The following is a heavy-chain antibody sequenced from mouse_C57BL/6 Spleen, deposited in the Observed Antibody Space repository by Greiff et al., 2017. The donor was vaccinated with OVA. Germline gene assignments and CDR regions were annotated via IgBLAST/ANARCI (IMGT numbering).Heavy chain of an antibody. CDR2: IYPGDGDT. J-gene: IGHJ2*01. Sequence: LVESGAELVQPGASVKISCKASGYAFSSYWMNWVKQRPGKGLEWIGQIYPGDGDTNYNGKFKGKATLTADKSSSTAYMQLSSLTSEDSAVYFCATRRGYGYDYWGQGTTLTVSS. V-gene: IGHV1-80*01. D-gene: IGHD2-2*01. CDR1: GYAFSSYW. CDR3: ATRRGYGYDY.